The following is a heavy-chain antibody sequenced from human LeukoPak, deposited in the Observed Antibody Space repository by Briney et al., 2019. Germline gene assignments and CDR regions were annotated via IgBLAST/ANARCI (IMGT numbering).Heavy chain of an antibody. CDR3: ARQYGSGSAYTPVVDL. CDR1: GGSISSHYY. Sequence: SETLSLTCAVSGGSISSHYYWIWIRQPPGKGLEWIGSIYYSGSTYYNPSLKSRVTISVDTSKNQFSLKLSSLTAAETAVYYCARQYGSGSAYTPVVDLWGQGTLVTVSS. CDR2: IYYSGST. V-gene: IGHV4-39*01. D-gene: IGHD3-10*01. J-gene: IGHJ4*02.